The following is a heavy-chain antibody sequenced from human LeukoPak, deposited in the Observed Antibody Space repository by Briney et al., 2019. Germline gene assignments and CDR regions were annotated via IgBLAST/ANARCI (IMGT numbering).Heavy chain of an antibody. CDR2: IYSGGST. Sequence: GGSLRLSGAASGFTVSSNYMSWVRQAPGKGLEWVSVIYSGGSTYYADSVKGRFTISRDNSKNTLYLQMNSLRAEDTAVYYCARDRPGDYTVDYWGQGTLVTVSS. V-gene: IGHV3-53*05. D-gene: IGHD4-17*01. CDR3: ARDRPGDYTVDY. J-gene: IGHJ4*02. CDR1: GFTVSSNY.